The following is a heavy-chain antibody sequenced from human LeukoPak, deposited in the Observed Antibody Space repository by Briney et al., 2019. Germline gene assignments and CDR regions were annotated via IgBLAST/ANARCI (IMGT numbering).Heavy chain of an antibody. CDR1: GGSISSYY. Sequence: SETLSLTCTVSGGSISSYYWSWIRQPPGKGLEWIGYIYYSGSTNYNPSLKSRVAISVDTSKNQFSLKLSSVTAADTAVYHCARVELLGSSGWPFDYWGQGILVTVLS. D-gene: IGHD6-19*01. J-gene: IGHJ4*02. CDR3: ARVELLGSSGWPFDY. CDR2: IYYSGST. V-gene: IGHV4-59*01.